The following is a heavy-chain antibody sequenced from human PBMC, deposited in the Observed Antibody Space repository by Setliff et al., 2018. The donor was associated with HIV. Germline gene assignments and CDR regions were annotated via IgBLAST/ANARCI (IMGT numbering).Heavy chain of an antibody. CDR1: GYTFTSYG. J-gene: IGHJ4*02. CDR2: ISAYNGNT. Sequence: ASVKVSCKASGYTFTSYGMSWVRQAPGQGLEWMGWISAYNGNTHYAQKLQGRVTMTTDTSTSTAYMELRSPRSDDTAVYYCARDYYGSGSYFILDYWGPGTLVTVSS. V-gene: IGHV1-18*01. D-gene: IGHD3-10*01. CDR3: ARDYYGSGSYFILDY.